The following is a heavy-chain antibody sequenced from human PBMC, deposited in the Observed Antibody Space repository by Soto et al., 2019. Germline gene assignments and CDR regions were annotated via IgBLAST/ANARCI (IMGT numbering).Heavy chain of an antibody. D-gene: IGHD2-8*01. J-gene: IGHJ4*02. CDR3: ARSKEGNNGLQMDY. CDR1: GGTLSRYA. V-gene: IGHV1-69*13. Sequence: ASVKVSCKASGGTLSRYAISWGRQGPGQGLEWMGGIIPIFGTANYAQKFQGRVTITADESTSTAYMELSSLRSEDTAVYYCARSKEGNNGLQMDYWGQGTLVTVSS. CDR2: IIPIFGTA.